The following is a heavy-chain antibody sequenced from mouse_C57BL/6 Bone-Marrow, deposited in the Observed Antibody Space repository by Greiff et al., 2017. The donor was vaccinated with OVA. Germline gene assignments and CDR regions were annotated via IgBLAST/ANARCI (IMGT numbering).Heavy chain of an antibody. CDR2: IYPGSGST. J-gene: IGHJ3*01. CDR1: GYTFTSYW. CDR3: ARRQLRTFAY. Sequence: QVQLQQPGAELVKPGASVKLSCKASGYTFTSYWMHWVKQRPGRGLEWIGDIYPGSGSTNYNEKFKSKATLTVDTSSSTAYMQLSSLTSEDSAVYYCARRQLRTFAYWGQGTLVTVSA. D-gene: IGHD3-2*02. V-gene: IGHV1-55*01.